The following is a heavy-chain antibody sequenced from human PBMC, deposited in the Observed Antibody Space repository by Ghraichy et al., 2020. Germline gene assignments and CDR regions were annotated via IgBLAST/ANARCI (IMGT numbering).Heavy chain of an antibody. J-gene: IGHJ5*02. CDR1: GGSISSSSYY. Sequence: SETLSLTCTVSGGSISSSSYYWGWIRQPPGKGLEWIGSIYYSGSTYYNPTLKSRVTISVDTSKNQFSLKLSSVTAADTAVYYCARADNDYGIPTNWFDPWGQGTLVTVSS. CDR3: ARADNDYGIPTNWFDP. CDR2: IYYSGST. D-gene: IGHD4-17*01. V-gene: IGHV4-39*07.